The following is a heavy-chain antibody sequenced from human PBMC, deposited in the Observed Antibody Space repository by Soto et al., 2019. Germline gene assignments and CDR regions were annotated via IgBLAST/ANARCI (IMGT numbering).Heavy chain of an antibody. CDR2: ISAYNGNT. CDR3: ARAGEYYYGMDV. D-gene: IGHD3-10*01. Sequence: QVQLVQSGAEVKKPGASVKVSCKASGYTFTSYGISWVRQAPGQGLEWLGWISAYNGNTNYAQKLQGRVTLTTDTCTRTDYMELRSLRSGDTGVYYCARAGEYYYGMDVWGQGATVTVSS. J-gene: IGHJ6*02. V-gene: IGHV1-18*01. CDR1: GYTFTSYG.